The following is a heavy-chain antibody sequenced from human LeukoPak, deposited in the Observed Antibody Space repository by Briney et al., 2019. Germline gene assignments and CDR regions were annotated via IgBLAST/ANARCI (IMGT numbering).Heavy chain of an antibody. CDR2: ISRPAIGRAT. V-gene: IGHV3-23*01. D-gene: IGHD1-7*01. CDR1: GFTFTNYV. J-gene: IGHJ4*02. CDR3: AKEECNWNYVRYFDY. Sequence: GGSLRLSCAASGFTFTNYVMSWVRQAPGKGLEWVSFISRPAIGRATYYADSVKGRFTISRDNSKNTLYLQMNRLRVEDTAVYYCAKEECNWNYVRYFDYWGQGTLVTVSS.